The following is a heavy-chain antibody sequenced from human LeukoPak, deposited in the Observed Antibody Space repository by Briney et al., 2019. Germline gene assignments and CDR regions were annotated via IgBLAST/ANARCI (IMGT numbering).Heavy chain of an antibody. CDR3: AKEGVAYYDSSGYYYFDY. D-gene: IGHD3-22*01. CDR2: ISGSGGST. V-gene: IGHV3-23*01. J-gene: IGHJ4*02. Sequence: PGGSLRLSCAASGFTFSSYAMSWVRQAPGKGLEWVSAISGSGGSTYYADSVKGRFTISRDNSKNTLYLQMHSLRAEDTAVYYCAKEGVAYYDSSGYYYFDYWGQGTLVTVSS. CDR1: GFTFSSYA.